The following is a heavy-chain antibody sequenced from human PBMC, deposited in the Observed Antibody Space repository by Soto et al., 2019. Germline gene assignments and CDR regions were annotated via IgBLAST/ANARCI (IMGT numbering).Heavy chain of an antibody. V-gene: IGHV3-30*18. J-gene: IGHJ6*02. D-gene: IGHD6-13*01. Sequence: ESGGGVVQPGRSLRLSCAASGFTFSSYGMHWVRQAPGKGLEWVAVISYDGSNKYYADSVKGRFTISRDNSKNTLYLQMNSLRAEDTAVYYCAKNQIAGRPQGNYYYYGMDVWGQGTTVTVSS. CDR3: AKNQIAGRPQGNYYYYGMDV. CDR1: GFTFSSYG. CDR2: ISYDGSNK.